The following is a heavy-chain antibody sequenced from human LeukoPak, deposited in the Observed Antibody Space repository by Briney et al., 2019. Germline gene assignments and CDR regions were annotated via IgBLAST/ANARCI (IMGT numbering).Heavy chain of an antibody. CDR1: GFTFSSYA. CDR2: ISGSGGST. D-gene: IGHD6-19*01. Sequence: GGSLRLSCAASGFTFSSYAMSWVRQAPAKGQEWVSAISGSGGSTYYADSVKGRFTISRDNSRDTLYLQMNSLRAEDTAVYYCAKDFISGWYRDLGYWGQGTLVTFSS. V-gene: IGHV3-23*01. CDR3: AKDFISGWYRDLGY. J-gene: IGHJ4*02.